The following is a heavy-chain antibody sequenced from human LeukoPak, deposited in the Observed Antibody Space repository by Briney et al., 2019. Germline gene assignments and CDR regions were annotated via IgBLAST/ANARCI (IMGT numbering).Heavy chain of an antibody. CDR2: IRYDETNK. CDR1: GFTFSNFA. CDR3: AKDWSYRGWAYYLDY. D-gene: IGHD6-19*01. Sequence: GGSLRLSCAASGFTFSNFAMHWVRQAPGKGVEWVAFIRYDETNKYYAESVKGRFTISRDNSKNTLFLQMNSLRVEDTAVYYCAKDWSYRGWAYYLDYWGQGTLLTVSS. J-gene: IGHJ4*02. V-gene: IGHV3-30*02.